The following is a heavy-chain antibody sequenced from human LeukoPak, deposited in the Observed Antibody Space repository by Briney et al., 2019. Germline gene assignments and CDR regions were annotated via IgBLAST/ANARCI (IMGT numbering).Heavy chain of an antibody. CDR3: AKGSYSSAWYPDY. J-gene: IGHJ4*02. Sequence: GGSLRLSCAASGFTFSTYAMHWVRQAPGKGLEWVVVILYDGSNRHYADSVEGRFTISRDNSKSTLSLQMNSLRLEDTAVYYCAKGSYSSAWYPDYWGQGTLATVSS. CDR2: ILYDGSNR. V-gene: IGHV3-30*18. D-gene: IGHD6-19*01. CDR1: GFTFSTYA.